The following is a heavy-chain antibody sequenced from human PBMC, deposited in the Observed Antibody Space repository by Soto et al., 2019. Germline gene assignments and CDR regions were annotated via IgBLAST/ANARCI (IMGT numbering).Heavy chain of an antibody. CDR1: GGTFISDA. CDR3: ARCHSDNSGPGYLDS. J-gene: IGHJ4*02. Sequence: QVRLVQSEAEVKKAGSSVKVSYKVSGGTFISDAVTWVRQAPGQGLEWMGGVIPMFPKANYAQKFQGRATISADKATSTVYMELHSLKSEDTAVYYCARCHSDNSGPGYLDSWGQGTLVTVTS. V-gene: IGHV1-69*06. CDR2: VIPMFPKA. D-gene: IGHD5-12*01.